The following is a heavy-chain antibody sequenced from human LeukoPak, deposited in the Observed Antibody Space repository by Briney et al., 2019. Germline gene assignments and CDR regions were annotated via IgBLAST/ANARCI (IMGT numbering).Heavy chain of an antibody. Sequence: SQTLSLTCAVSGGSISSGGYSWSWIRQPPGKGLEWIGYIYHSGSTYYNPSLKSRVTISVDRSKNQFSLKLSSVTAADTAVYYCVRVDTAQRPVDYWGQGTLVTVSS. CDR1: GGSISSGGYS. D-gene: IGHD5-18*01. CDR3: VRVDTAQRPVDY. CDR2: IYHSGST. J-gene: IGHJ4*02. V-gene: IGHV4-30-2*01.